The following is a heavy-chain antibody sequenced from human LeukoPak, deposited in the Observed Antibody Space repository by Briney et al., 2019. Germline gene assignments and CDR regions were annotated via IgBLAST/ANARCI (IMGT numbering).Heavy chain of an antibody. J-gene: IGHJ4*02. Sequence: GGSLTLSCEASEFTFSTYWMSWVRQAPGKGLEWVASINRDGSQKYYLDSVKGRFTISRDNPKNSLYLQMYSLGAEDTAVYYCARLLGTATTYAYWGEGTLVTASS. D-gene: IGHD5-24*01. V-gene: IGHV3-7*01. CDR2: INRDGSQK. CDR3: ARLLGTATTYAY. CDR1: EFTFSTYW.